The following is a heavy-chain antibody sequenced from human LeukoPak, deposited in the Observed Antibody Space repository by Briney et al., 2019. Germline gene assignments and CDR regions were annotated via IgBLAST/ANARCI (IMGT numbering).Heavy chain of an antibody. J-gene: IGHJ4*02. V-gene: IGHV3-48*04. CDR2: ISSSSSTI. CDR3: ASQDSSGWYPHPD. CDR1: GFTFSSYS. Sequence: GGSLRLSCAASGFTFSSYSMNCVRHAPGKGLEGVSYISSSSSTIYYALSVKGRFPISRDNAKNSLYLQMHSLRAEDAAVYYCASQDSSGWYPHPDWGQGTLVTVSS. D-gene: IGHD6-19*01.